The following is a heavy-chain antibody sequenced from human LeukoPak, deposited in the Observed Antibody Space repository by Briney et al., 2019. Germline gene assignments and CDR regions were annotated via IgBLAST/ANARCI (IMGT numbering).Heavy chain of an antibody. Sequence: GGSLRLSCAASGFTFRSFAMTWVRLAPGKGLEWVSSVSGSGAKTYYADSVKGRFTISRDNSKNMLYLQVNSLRAEDTAVYYCAKGDSYYDFCLDVWGQGTTVTVSS. V-gene: IGHV3-23*01. CDR1: GFTFRSFA. J-gene: IGHJ6*02. CDR2: VSGSGAKT. D-gene: IGHD3-3*01. CDR3: AKGDSYYDFCLDV.